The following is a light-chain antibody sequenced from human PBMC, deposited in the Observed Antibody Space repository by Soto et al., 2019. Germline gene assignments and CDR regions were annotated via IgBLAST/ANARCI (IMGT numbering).Light chain of an antibody. CDR3: HQYNTWPPFT. J-gene: IGKJ5*01. CDR2: GSS. V-gene: IGKV3-15*01. CDR1: QSVSSN. Sequence: EIVMAQSPATLSVSPGERATLSCRASQSVSSNLAWYQQKPGQSPRLLIYGSSTTATVVPARFSGSGSGPEFTLTISSLQSEDFAVYYCHQYNTWPPFTFSQGRRLEIK.